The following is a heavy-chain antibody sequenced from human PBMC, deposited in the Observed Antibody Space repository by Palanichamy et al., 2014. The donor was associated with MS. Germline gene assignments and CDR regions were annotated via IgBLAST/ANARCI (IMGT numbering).Heavy chain of an antibody. Sequence: EVQLVESGGGLVQPGGSLRLSCVVSGFTFRDYWMSWVRQAPGKGLEWXANINKDGSEKHYVDSVRGRFTISRDNAKNSLYLQMSSLRVEDTAVYYCARDNSGDGWYYWGQGTLVPVSS. V-gene: IGHV3-7*03. CDR2: INKDGSEK. CDR1: GFTFRDYW. D-gene: IGHD5-24*01. CDR3: ARDNSGDGWYY. J-gene: IGHJ4*02.